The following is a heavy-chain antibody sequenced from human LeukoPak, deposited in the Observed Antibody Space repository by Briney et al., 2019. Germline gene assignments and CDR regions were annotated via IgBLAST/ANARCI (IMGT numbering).Heavy chain of an antibody. D-gene: IGHD3-22*01. CDR3: ARDSGYYGLFDY. V-gene: IGHV3-74*01. CDR1: GFTFSSHL. J-gene: IGHJ4*02. Sequence: GGSLRLSCAASGFTFSSHLMHWVRQAPGKGLVWVSRISSDGTYTNYADSVRGRFTISRDNAKNTLYLQMNSLRAEDTAVYYCARDSGYYGLFDYWGQGTLVTVSS. CDR2: ISSDGTYT.